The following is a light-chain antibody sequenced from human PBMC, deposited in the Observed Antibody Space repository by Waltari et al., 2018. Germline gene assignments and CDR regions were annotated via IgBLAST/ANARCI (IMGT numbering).Light chain of an antibody. CDR2: DVT. V-gene: IGLV2-14*01. CDR3: NSFTTSYTHV. J-gene: IGLJ1*01. Sequence: QSALTQPASVSASPGQSITISCTGTGSDIGHYDIVSWYQQHPGKAPKLIIYDVTIRHSGVSTRFSGSKSGNTASLTISGLQAEDEADYYCNSFTTSYTHVFGTGTKVTVL. CDR1: GSDIGHYDI.